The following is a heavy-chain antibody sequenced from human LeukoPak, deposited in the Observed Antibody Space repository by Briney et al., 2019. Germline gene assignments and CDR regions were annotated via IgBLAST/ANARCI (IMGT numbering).Heavy chain of an antibody. Sequence: GGSLRLSCAASGFTVSSNYMSWVRQAPGKGLEWVSAISGSGGSTYYADSVKGRFTISRDNSKNTLYLQMNSLRAEDTAVYYCAKDGSYYGFYYFDYWGQGTLVTVSS. V-gene: IGHV3-23*01. CDR2: ISGSGGST. CDR3: AKDGSYYGFYYFDY. J-gene: IGHJ4*02. D-gene: IGHD1-26*01. CDR1: GFTVSSNY.